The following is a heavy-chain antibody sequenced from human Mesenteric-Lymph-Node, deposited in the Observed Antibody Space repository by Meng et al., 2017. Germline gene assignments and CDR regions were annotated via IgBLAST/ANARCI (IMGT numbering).Heavy chain of an antibody. J-gene: IGHJ5*02. Sequence: ASVKVSCKASGYTFTGHYIHWLRQAPGQGLEWMGWMSAYRGDPNYAQRFQDRVIMTTDTTTTTVYMELRSLRSDDTAIYYCASLYCRGGSCFHNWFDPWGQGTLVTVSS. D-gene: IGHD2-15*01. CDR2: MSAYRGDP. V-gene: IGHV1-18*04. CDR3: ASLYCRGGSCFHNWFDP. CDR1: GYTFTGHY.